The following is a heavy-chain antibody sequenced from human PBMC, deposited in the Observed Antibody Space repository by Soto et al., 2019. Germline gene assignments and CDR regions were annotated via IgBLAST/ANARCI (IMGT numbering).Heavy chain of an antibody. J-gene: IGHJ4*02. V-gene: IGHV3-15*01. CDR3: TTDPHSTGTKY. CDR1: GFSFRAAW. D-gene: IGHD1-1*01. Sequence: KGGGSRRLSCAASGFSFRAAWMTWVRQAPGAGLEWVVRIKSKTDSGTTDYAAPVKGRFTISRDSSRTTLYLQMNSLKTDETAMYYCTTDPHSTGTKYWGQGTPVTVSS. CDR2: IKSKTDSGTT.